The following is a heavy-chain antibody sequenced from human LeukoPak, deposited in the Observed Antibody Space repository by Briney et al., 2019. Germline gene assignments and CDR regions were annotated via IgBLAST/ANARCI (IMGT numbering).Heavy chain of an antibody. CDR2: IYTSGSTNY. Sequence: SETLSLTCTVSGDSINDYYWSWIRQPAGKGLEWIGRIYTSGSTNYNYNPSLNSRVTMSVDTSKKQFSLKVSSVTAADTAVYYCARGYGSATKEAFDIWGQGTMVTVSS. V-gene: IGHV4-4*07. CDR1: GDSINDYY. CDR3: ARGYGSATKEAFDI. D-gene: IGHD3-10*01. J-gene: IGHJ3*02.